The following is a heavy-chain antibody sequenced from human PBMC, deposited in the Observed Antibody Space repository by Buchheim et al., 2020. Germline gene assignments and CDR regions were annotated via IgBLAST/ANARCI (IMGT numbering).Heavy chain of an antibody. Sequence: EVQLLESGGGLVQPGGSLRLSCAASGFTFSIAMAWVRQAPGQGLEWFSTLCCSGGSTYYTVSVRGRFTISRDNSKHTLYLLMNSLRAEDTDVYYCEKGRGAVRENYYFDYWGQGTL. D-gene: IGHD1-26*01. CDR3: EKGRGAVRENYYFDY. CDR1: GFTFSIA. CDR2: LCCSGGST. J-gene: IGHJ4*02. V-gene: IGHV3-23*01.